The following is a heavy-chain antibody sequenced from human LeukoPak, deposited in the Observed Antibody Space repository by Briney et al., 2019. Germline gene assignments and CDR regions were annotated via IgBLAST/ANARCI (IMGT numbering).Heavy chain of an antibody. D-gene: IGHD2-15*01. CDR3: ARVVAARSFYFDY. Sequence: GGSLRLSCAASGFTFSSYWMSWVRQAPGKGLEWVANIKQDGSEKYYVDSVKGRFTISRDNAKKSLYLQMNSLKAEDTAVYYCARVVAARSFYFDYWGQGTLVTVSS. CDR2: IKQDGSEK. V-gene: IGHV3-7*01. CDR1: GFTFSSYW. J-gene: IGHJ4*02.